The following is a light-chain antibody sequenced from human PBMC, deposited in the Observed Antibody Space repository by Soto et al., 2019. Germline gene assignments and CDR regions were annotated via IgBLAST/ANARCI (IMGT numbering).Light chain of an antibody. V-gene: IGKV3-11*01. J-gene: IGKJ4*01. Sequence: EIVLTQSPATLSLSPGERATLSCRASQSVSSYLAWYQQKPGQAPRLLIYDASNRATGIPARFSGSGSGTDFTLTISSLEPEAFAVYYCPQRWLTFGGGTKV. CDR3: PQRWLT. CDR1: QSVSSY. CDR2: DAS.